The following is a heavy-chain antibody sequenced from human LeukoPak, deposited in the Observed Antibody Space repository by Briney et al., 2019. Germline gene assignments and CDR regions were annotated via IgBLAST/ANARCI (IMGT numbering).Heavy chain of an antibody. J-gene: IGHJ4*02. V-gene: IGHV1-3*01. CDR2: INAGNGNT. D-gene: IGHD6-19*01. Sequence: GASVKVSCKASGYIFTNYAMHWVRQAPGQRLEWMGWINAGNGNTKYSQKFQGRVTITRDTSARSVYMELSSLRSEDTAVYYCARRYSSGLSHYFDYWGQGSLVAVSS. CDR1: GYIFTNYA. CDR3: ARRYSSGLSHYFDY.